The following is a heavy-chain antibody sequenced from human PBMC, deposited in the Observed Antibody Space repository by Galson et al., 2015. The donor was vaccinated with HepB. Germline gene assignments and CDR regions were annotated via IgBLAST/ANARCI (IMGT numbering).Heavy chain of an antibody. V-gene: IGHV3-21*01. J-gene: IGHJ6*02. Sequence: SLRLSCAASGSILSSYSMNWVRQAPGKGLEWVSSMSSSTNYIYDAESVKGRFTVSIDNAKNSLFLQMNSLRAEDTAVYYCATNTPAAVMRVSGMDVWGQGTAVTVSS. CDR1: GSILSSYS. D-gene: IGHD2-2*01. CDR3: ATNTPAAVMRVSGMDV. CDR2: MSSSTNYI.